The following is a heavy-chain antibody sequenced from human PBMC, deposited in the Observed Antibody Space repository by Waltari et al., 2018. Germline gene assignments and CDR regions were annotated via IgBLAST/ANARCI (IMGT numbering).Heavy chain of an antibody. CDR2: FDLEGVKP. D-gene: IGHD2-2*02. CDR3: ATGAFGVPAAILGLNYYFDY. CDR1: GYTLTELS. J-gene: IGHJ4*02. V-gene: IGHV1-24*01. Sequence: QVQLVQSGAEVKKPGASVKVSCKVSGYTLTELSMHWVRQAPGKGLGGKGGFDLEGVKPIHARKFEGRCTKTEDTSTDTAYMELGSRRSGDTAVYYCATGAFGVPAAILGLNYYFDYWGQGTLVTVSS.